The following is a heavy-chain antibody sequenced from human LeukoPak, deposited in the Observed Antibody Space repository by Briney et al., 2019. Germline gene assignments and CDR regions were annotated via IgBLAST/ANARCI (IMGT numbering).Heavy chain of an antibody. CDR2: IYYSGST. Sequence: SQTLPLTCTVSGGSISSSSYYWGWIRQPPGKGLEWIGSIYYSGSTYYNPSLKSRVTISVDTSKNQFSLKLSSVTAADTAVYYCAREVSSTAIINYWGQGTLVTVSS. D-gene: IGHD5-18*01. CDR3: AREVSSTAIINY. CDR1: GGSISSSSYY. V-gene: IGHV4-39*02. J-gene: IGHJ4*02.